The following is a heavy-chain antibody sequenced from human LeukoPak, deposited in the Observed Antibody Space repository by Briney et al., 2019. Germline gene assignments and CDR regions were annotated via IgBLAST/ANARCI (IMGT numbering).Heavy chain of an antibody. V-gene: IGHV4-34*01. J-gene: IGHJ6*03. Sequence: SETLSLTCAVYGGSFSGYYWSWIRQLPGKGLEWIGEINHSGSTNYNPSLKSRVTISVDTSKNQFSLKLSSVTAADTAVYYCARFSSGYYYYYYMDVWGKGTTVTVSS. CDR3: ARFSSGYYYYYYMDV. CDR2: INHSGST. CDR1: GGSFSGYY. D-gene: IGHD3-10*01.